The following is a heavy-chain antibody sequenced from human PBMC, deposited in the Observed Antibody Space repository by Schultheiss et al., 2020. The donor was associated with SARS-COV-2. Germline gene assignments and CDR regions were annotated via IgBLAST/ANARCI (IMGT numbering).Heavy chain of an antibody. J-gene: IGHJ6*02. CDR3: ARGYSSGWYEEYYYGMDV. CDR1: GGTFSSYA. V-gene: IGHV1-69*13. D-gene: IGHD6-19*01. CDR2: IIPIFGTA. Sequence: SVKVSCKASGGTFSSYAINWVRQAPGQGLEWMGGIIPIFGTANYAQKFQGRVTITADESTSTAYMELSSLRSEDTAVYYCARGYSSGWYEEYYYGMDVWGQGTTVTVSS.